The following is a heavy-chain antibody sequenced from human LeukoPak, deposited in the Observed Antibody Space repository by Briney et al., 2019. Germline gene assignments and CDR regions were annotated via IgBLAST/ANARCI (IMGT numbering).Heavy chain of an antibody. V-gene: IGHV4-34*01. CDR1: GASFSGYY. CDR2: INHSGST. J-gene: IGHJ4*02. CDR3: ARGEPAAATKGFDY. D-gene: IGHD2-2*01. Sequence: LETLSLTCAVYGASFSGYYWTWIRQPPGKGLEWIGEINHSGSTNYNPSLKSRVTISVDTSKNHFSLKLTSVTAADTAVYYCARGEPAAATKGFDYWGQGTLVTVSS.